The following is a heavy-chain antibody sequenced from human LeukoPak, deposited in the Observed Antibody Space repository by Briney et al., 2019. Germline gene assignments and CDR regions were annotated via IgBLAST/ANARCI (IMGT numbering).Heavy chain of an antibody. D-gene: IGHD3-22*01. CDR2: IGLSGTTI. J-gene: IGHJ4*02. CDR3: ARDLGRTYYYDASGYSRTS. Sequence: GGSLRLSCAASGFTFSSYSMNWVRQAPGKGLEWVSYIGLSGTTIYYADSVKGRFTISRDNAKNSLYLQMNSLRAEDTAVYYCARDLGRTYYYDASGYSRTSWGQGTLVTVSS. V-gene: IGHV3-48*04. CDR1: GFTFSSYS.